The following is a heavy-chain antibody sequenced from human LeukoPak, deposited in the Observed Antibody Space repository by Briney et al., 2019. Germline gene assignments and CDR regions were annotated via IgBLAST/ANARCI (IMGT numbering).Heavy chain of an antibody. Sequence: PGGSLRLSCAASGFTFNNYWMSWDRQAPGKGLEWVANIKHEGSEKYYVDSVKGRFTISRDNAKNSLYLQMNSLRAEDTAVYYCAREGYFDYWGQGTLVTVSS. CDR2: IKHEGSEK. V-gene: IGHV3-7*01. CDR1: GFTFNNYW. CDR3: AREGYFDY. J-gene: IGHJ4*02.